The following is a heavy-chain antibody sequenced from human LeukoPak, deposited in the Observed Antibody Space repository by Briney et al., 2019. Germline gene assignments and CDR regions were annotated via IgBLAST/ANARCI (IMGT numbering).Heavy chain of an antibody. Sequence: GGPLRLSCAASGFTFSSYGMHWVRQAPGKGLEWVAVISYDGTIKYYAGSVKGRFTISRDNSKNTLYLQMNSLRAEDTAVYYCAKDGSSTSAAGDFDYWGQGTLATVSS. D-gene: IGHD6-13*01. V-gene: IGHV3-30*18. J-gene: IGHJ4*02. CDR3: AKDGSSTSAAGDFDY. CDR2: ISYDGTIK. CDR1: GFTFSSYG.